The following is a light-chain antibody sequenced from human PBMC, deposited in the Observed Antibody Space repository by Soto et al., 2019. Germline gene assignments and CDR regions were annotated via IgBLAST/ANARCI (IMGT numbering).Light chain of an antibody. CDR1: QGIIDY. Sequence: DIPMTQSPSSLSASVGDRVTITCRASQGIIDYVAWFQQKPGQASKLLIYAASTLQSGVPSRFSGSGAGTDFTLTIRGLQPEDVATYYCQKYDTAPQTFGQGTKVEIK. V-gene: IGKV1-27*01. CDR2: AAS. J-gene: IGKJ1*01. CDR3: QKYDTAPQT.